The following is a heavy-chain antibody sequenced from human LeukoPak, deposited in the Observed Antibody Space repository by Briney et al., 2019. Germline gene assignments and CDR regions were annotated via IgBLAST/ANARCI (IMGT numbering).Heavy chain of an antibody. CDR1: GYTFTSYG. CDR2: ISAYNGNT. V-gene: IGHV1-18*01. D-gene: IGHD4-23*01. CDR3: ARVFDYGGNSWFDP. J-gene: IGHJ5*02. Sequence: ASVKVSCKASGYTFTSYGISWVRQAPGQGLEWMGWISAYNGNTNYAQKLQGRVTMTTDTSTSTAYMELRSLRSDDTAVYYRARVFDYGGNSWFDPWGQGTLVTVSS.